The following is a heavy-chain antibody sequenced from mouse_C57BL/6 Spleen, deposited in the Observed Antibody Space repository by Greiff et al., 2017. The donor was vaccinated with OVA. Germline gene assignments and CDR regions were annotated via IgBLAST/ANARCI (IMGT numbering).Heavy chain of an antibody. CDR2: IYPGSGST. Sequence: VQLQQPGAELVKPGASVKMSCKASGYTFTSYWITWVKQRPGQGLEWIGDIYPGSGSTNYNEKFKSKATLTVDTSSSTAYMQLSSLTSEDSAVYYCAREYGSSYYAMDYWGQGTSVTVSS. J-gene: IGHJ4*01. CDR3: AREYGSSYYAMDY. V-gene: IGHV1-55*01. D-gene: IGHD1-1*01. CDR1: GYTFTSYW.